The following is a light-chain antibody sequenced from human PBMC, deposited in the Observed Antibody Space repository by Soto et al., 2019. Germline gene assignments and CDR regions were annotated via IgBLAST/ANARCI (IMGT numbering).Light chain of an antibody. CDR2: VDS. J-gene: IGLJ2*01. CDR1: NIGSKS. CDR3: QVWDSSSDHVV. Sequence: SYELTQPPSVSVAPGQTARITCGGNNIGSKSVHWYQQKPGQAPVLVVYVDSDRPSGIPGRFSGSNSGNTATLTISRVEAGDEADYCCQVWDSSSDHVVFGGGTKVTVL. V-gene: IGLV3-21*02.